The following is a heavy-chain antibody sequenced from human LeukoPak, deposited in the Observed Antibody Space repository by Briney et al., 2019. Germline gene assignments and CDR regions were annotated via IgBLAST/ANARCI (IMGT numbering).Heavy chain of an antibody. Sequence: GGSLRLSCAASGFRFSDYSMNWVRQAPGKGLEWISYIGISSGNTKYADSVRGRFTISGDSAKRSLYLQMNSLRVEDTAVYYCARDHNYAFDNWGHGTQVTVSS. CDR3: ARDHNYAFDN. CDR2: IGISSGNT. CDR1: GFRFSDYS. J-gene: IGHJ4*01. V-gene: IGHV3-48*04. D-gene: IGHD1-1*01.